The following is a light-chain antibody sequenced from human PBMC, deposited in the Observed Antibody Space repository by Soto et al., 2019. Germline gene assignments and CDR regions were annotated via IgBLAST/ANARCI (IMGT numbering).Light chain of an antibody. CDR2: HTS. V-gene: IGKV3-20*01. J-gene: IGKJ1*01. Sequence: ETVLTQSPGTLSLSPGERATLSCRASQSVGGSSLAWYQQRPGQAPRLLIYHTSNRATGIPDRFSGSGSGTDFTLTISRLEPEDFAVYYCQQYHSSPRTFGQGTMVEIK. CDR1: QSVGGSS. CDR3: QQYHSSPRT.